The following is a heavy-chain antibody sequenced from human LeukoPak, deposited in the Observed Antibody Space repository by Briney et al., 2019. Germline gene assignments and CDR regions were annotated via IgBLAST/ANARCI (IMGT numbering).Heavy chain of an antibody. CDR3: ARGAGTTQYYYYMDV. Sequence: GGSLRLSCAASGFTFSSYSMNWVRQAPGKGLEWVSSISSSSSYIYYADLVKGRFTISRDNAKNSLYLQMNSLRAEDTAVYYCARGAGTTQYYYYMDVWGKGTTVTISS. CDR2: ISSSSSYI. D-gene: IGHD4-17*01. CDR1: GFTFSSYS. J-gene: IGHJ6*03. V-gene: IGHV3-21*01.